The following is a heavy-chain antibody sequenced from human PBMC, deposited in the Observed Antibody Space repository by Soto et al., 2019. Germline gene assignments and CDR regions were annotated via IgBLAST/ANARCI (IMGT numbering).Heavy chain of an antibody. J-gene: IGHJ4*02. CDR2: IYHSGST. CDR1: GGSISSGCYS. V-gene: IGHV4-30-2*01. CDR3: ATVLDY. Sequence: SETLSLTCAVSGGSISSGCYSWRWIRQPPGKGLEWIGYIYHSGSTYYNPSLKSRVTISVDRSTNQFSLKLTSVTAADTAVYYCATVLDYWGQGTLVTVSS.